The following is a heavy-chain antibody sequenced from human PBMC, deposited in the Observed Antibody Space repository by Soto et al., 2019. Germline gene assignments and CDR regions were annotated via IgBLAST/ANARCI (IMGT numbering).Heavy chain of an antibody. Sequence: QVQLQQWGAGLLKPSETLSLTCAVYGGSFSGYYWSWIRQPPGKGLEWIGEINHSGSTNYNPSLKSRVTISVDTSKNQFSLKLSSVTAAETAVYYFATLYNWNDVDYWGQGTLVTVSS. CDR2: INHSGST. V-gene: IGHV4-34*01. D-gene: IGHD1-20*01. J-gene: IGHJ4*02. CDR3: ATLYNWNDVDY. CDR1: GGSFSGYY.